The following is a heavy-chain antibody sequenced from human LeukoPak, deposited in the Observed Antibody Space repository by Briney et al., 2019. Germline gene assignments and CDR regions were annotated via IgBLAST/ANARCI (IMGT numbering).Heavy chain of an antibody. V-gene: IGHV4-39*01. CDR2: IYYNGST. CDR3: ARRALKRQWEILNPTFDY. D-gene: IGHD1-26*01. CDR1: GGSISSSSYY. Sequence: PSETLSLTCTVSGGSISSSSYYWGWIRQPPGKGLEWIGSIYYNGSTYYNPSLKSRVTISVDTSKNQFSLKLSSVTAADTAVYYCARRALKRQWEILNPTFDYRGQGTLVTVSS. J-gene: IGHJ4*02.